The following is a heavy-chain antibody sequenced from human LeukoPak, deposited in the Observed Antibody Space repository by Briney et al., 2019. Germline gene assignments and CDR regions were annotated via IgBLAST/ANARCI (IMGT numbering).Heavy chain of an antibody. D-gene: IGHD1-26*01. J-gene: IGHJ6*03. CDR2: ISGSGGST. V-gene: IGHV3-23*01. CDR3: AKVVDSGSYYYYYYYMDV. CDR1: GFTFSSYA. Sequence: PGGSLRLSCAASGFTFSSYAMSWVRQAPGKGLEWVSAISGSGGSTYYADSVKGRFTISRDNSKNTLYLQVNSLRAEDTAVYYCAKVVDSGSYYYYYYYMDVWGKGTTVTVSS.